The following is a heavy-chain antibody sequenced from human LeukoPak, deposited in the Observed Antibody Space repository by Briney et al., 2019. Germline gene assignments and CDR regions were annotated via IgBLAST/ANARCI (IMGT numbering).Heavy chain of an antibody. J-gene: IGHJ4*02. V-gene: IGHV3-23*01. D-gene: IGHD3-22*01. CDR3: AKDSSGSQGLFGY. CDR2: ISGSGGST. CDR1: GFPFSSYG. Sequence: GGSLRLSCDASGFPFSSYGMSWVRQAPGKGLEWVSAISGSGGSTYYADSVKGRFTISRDNSKNTLYLQMNSLRAEDTAVYYCAKDSSGSQGLFGYWGQGTLVTVSS.